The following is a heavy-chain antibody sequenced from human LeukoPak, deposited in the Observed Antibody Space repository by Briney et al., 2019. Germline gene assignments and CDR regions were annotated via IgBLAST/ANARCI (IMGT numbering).Heavy chain of an antibody. J-gene: IGHJ4*02. V-gene: IGHV1-2*02. CDR1: GYTFTGYY. D-gene: IGHD3-22*01. Sequence: PTASVKVSCKASGYTFTGYYMHWVRQAPGQGLEWMGWINPNSGGTNYAQKFQGGVTMTRDTSISTAYMELSRLRSDDTAVYYCARTVYYYDSSGYPRIDYWGQGTLVTVSS. CDR3: ARTVYYYDSSGYPRIDY. CDR2: INPNSGGT.